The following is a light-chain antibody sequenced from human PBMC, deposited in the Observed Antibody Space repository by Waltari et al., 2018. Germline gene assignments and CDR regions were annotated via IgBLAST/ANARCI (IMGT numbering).Light chain of an antibody. Sequence: EVVLTQSPASLSSSPGERVTLSCRASQNLHKYLAWYQQKPGQPPRLLIYEASNRATGIPDRFSGSGSGTDVTLTIDSLEPEDFAVDFCQQRSNWPPLTFGGGTKVEIK. CDR2: EAS. CDR3: QQRSNWPPLT. CDR1: QNLHKY. V-gene: IGKV3-11*01. J-gene: IGKJ4*01.